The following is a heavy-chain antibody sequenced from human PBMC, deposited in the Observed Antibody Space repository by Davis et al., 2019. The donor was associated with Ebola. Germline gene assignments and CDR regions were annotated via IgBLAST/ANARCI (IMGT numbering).Heavy chain of an antibody. CDR1: GGTFSSYA. CDR2: IIPILGIA. Sequence: AASVKVSCKASGGTFSSYAISWVRQAPGQGLEWMGRIIPILGIANYAQKFEGRVTITRDASTSTTYLELSSLRSDDAAIYYCARDILNGDSWKGPFDYWGQGTLVTVSS. J-gene: IGHJ4*02. CDR3: ARDILNGDSWKGPFDY. D-gene: IGHD1-1*01. V-gene: IGHV1-69*04.